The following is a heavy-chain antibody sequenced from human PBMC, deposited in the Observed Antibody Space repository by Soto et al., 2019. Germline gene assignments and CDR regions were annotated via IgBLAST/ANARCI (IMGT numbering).Heavy chain of an antibody. V-gene: IGHV1-58*01. J-gene: IGHJ6*02. CDR1: GFTFTSSA. CDR3: AADFLVLYGMDV. Sequence: SVKVSCKASGFTFTSSAVQWVRQARGQRLEWIGWIVVGSGNTNYAQKFQERVTITRDMSTSTAYMELSSLRSEDTAVYYCAADFLVLYGMDVWGQGTTVTVSS. D-gene: IGHD3-10*01. CDR2: IVVGSGNT.